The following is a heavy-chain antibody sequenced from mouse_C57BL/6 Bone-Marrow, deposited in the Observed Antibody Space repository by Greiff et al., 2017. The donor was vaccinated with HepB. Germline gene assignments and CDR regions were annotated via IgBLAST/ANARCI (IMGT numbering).Heavy chain of an antibody. J-gene: IGHJ1*03. Sequence: EVQLQQSGPELVKPGASVKISCKASGYTFTDYYMNWVKQSHGKSLEWIGDINPNNGGTSYNQKFKGKATLTVGKSSSTAYMELRSLTSEDSAVYYGASFDGWGTGTTVTVSS. V-gene: IGHV1-26*01. CDR2: INPNNGGT. CDR3: ASFDG. CDR1: GYTFTDYY.